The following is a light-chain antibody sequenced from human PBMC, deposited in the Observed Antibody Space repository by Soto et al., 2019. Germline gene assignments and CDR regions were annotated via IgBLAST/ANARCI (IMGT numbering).Light chain of an antibody. V-gene: IGKV3-15*01. CDR2: GAS. Sequence: EIVMTQSPATLSVSPGERATLSCRASQSVNSNLAWYQQKPGQAPRLLISGASTRATGIPARFSGSGSETELTLTISSLQSEDFAVYYWQQYNNWWTFGQGTKVEMK. CDR1: QSVNSN. J-gene: IGKJ1*01. CDR3: QQYNNWWT.